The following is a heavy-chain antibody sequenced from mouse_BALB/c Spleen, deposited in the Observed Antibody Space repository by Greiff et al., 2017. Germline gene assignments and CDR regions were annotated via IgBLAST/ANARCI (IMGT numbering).Heavy chain of an antibody. Sequence: VQLQQSGPELMKPGASVKISCKASGYSFTSYYMHWVKQSHGKSLEWIGYIDPFNGGTSYNQKFKGKATLTVDKSSSTAYMHLSSLTSEDSAVYYCAREGGEHGGFAYWGQGTLVTVSA. CDR1: GYSFTSYY. V-gene: IGHV1S135*01. J-gene: IGHJ3*01. CDR2: IDPFNGGT. CDR3: AREGGEHGGFAY.